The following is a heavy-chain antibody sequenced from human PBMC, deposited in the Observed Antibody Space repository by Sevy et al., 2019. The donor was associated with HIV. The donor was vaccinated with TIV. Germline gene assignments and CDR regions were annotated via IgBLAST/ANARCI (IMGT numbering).Heavy chain of an antibody. Sequence: GGSLRLSCAASGLTFSYYWMTWVRQAPGKGLEWVANINQDGSEEFNVDSVKGRFTISRDNAKDSVYLQMNSLKGDDTAVYFWATPGSGRLDHWGQGTLVTVSS. CDR1: GLTFSYYW. V-gene: IGHV3-7*03. CDR2: INQDGSEE. D-gene: IGHD6-19*01. CDR3: ATPGSGRLDH. J-gene: IGHJ4*02.